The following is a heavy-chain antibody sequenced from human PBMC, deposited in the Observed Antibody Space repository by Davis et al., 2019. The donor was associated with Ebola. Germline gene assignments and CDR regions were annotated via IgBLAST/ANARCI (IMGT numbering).Heavy chain of an antibody. CDR1: GLTFTDSA. V-gene: IGHV3-73*01. CDR2: VRSKANFYET. CDR3: TVRFDY. Sequence: GESLKISCVASGLTFTDSAIPWVRQAPGKGLEWVGRVRSKANFYETSYGASVRGRFIISRDDSKKMAYLQMNSLQTGDTAIYYCTVRFDYWGRGTLVTVSS. J-gene: IGHJ4*02.